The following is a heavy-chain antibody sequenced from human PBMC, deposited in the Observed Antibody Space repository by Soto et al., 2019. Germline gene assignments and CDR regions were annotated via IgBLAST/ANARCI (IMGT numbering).Heavy chain of an antibody. J-gene: IGHJ2*01. CDR3: AKVGPAHWSFDL. Sequence: EVQLVESGGGLVQPGGSLRLSCAVSGFTFSSFWMHWVRQAPGEGLVWVSRINTDGSSTSYADSVKGRFTISRDNSKNTLYLQMNSLRADDTAVYYCAKVGPAHWSFDLWGRGTLVTVSS. V-gene: IGHV3-74*01. CDR1: GFTFSSFW. CDR2: INTDGSST.